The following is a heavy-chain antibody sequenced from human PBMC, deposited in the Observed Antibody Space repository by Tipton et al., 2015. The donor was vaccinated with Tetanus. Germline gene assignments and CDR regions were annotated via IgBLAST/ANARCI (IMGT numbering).Heavy chain of an antibody. V-gene: IGHV4-34*01. CDR1: GGSFRDHY. D-gene: IGHD3-22*01. CDR3: AGALVRWFDP. CDR2: IDHRGST. J-gene: IGHJ5*02. Sequence: TLSLTCAVYGGSFRDHYWSWIRQTPGKGLEWIGEIDHRGSTNYNPSLRSRVTLSVDTSKNQLSLRLTSVIAADTAVYNCAGALVRWFDPWGQGTLVTVSS.